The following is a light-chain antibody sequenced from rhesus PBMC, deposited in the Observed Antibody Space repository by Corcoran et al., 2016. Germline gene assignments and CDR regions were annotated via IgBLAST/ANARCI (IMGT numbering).Light chain of an antibody. V-gene: IGKV3-10*01. J-gene: IGKJ2*01. CDR2: GAS. CDR3: YQDSRGYS. CDR1: QSVSSY. Sequence: QVILTQSPATLSLSPGERATLSCRASQSVSSYLAWYKQKPGQAPRLLIYGASSRATGIPDRFSGSGSGTDVTSTISSLETEDVGVYHCYQDSRGYSFGQGTKVEIK.